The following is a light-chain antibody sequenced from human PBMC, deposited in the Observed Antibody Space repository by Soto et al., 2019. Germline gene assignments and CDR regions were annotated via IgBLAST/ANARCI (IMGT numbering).Light chain of an antibody. J-gene: IGKJ2*01. CDR1: QTVYSW. CDR2: EAS. CDR3: QQYSSYSPYT. V-gene: IGKV1-5*03. Sequence: DIQMTQSPSTVSASVGDRVIITCRASQTVYSWLAWYQQKPGKAPKLLISEASTLQSGVPSRFAGSGSGTEFTLAISRLQPDDFATYYCQQYSSYSPYTFGQGTKVDIK.